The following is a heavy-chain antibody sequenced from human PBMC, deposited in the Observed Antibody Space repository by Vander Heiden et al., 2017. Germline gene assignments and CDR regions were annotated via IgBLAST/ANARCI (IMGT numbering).Heavy chain of an antibody. CDR1: GGSFSGYY. D-gene: IGHD3-9*01. CDR2: INHSGSN. CDR3: AIAGYDILSNWFDP. V-gene: IGHV4-34*01. Sequence: QVQLQQWGAGLLKPSETLSLTCAVYGGSFSGYYWSWIRQPPGKGLEWIGEINHSGSNNYNPARKSRVTISVDTSKNQLSLKLSSVTAAETAVYYSAIAGYDILSNWFDPWGQGTMVTVSS. J-gene: IGHJ5*02.